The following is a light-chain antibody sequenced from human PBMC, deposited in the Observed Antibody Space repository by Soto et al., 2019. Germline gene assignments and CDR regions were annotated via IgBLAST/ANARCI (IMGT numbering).Light chain of an antibody. J-gene: IGKJ5*01. CDR3: QQYNKRPPF. Sequence: EIVLPQYPGTLSLSPGERATLSCMASHSVSSIYLSWYQQKPRQAPSLLIYGASSRATGIPDRFRGSGSGTEFTLTISSLQSEDFAVYYCQQYNKRPPFFGQGTRLEIK. V-gene: IGKV3D-15*01. CDR1: HSVSSIY. CDR2: GAS.